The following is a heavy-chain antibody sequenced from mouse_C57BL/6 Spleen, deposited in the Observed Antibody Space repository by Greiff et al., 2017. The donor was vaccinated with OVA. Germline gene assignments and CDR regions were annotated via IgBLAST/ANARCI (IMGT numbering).Heavy chain of an antibody. V-gene: IGHV14-2*01. CDR2: IDPEDGET. CDR1: GFNIKDYY. D-gene: IGHD3-1*01. J-gene: IGHJ2*01. CDR3: ARWQSRAYFDY. Sequence: DVQLQESGAELVKPGASVKLSCTASGFNIKDYYMHWVKQRPEQGLEWIGRIDPEDGETKYAPKFQGKATITADTSSTTAYLQLSSLTSEDTAVYYCARWQSRAYFDYWGQGTTLTVSS.